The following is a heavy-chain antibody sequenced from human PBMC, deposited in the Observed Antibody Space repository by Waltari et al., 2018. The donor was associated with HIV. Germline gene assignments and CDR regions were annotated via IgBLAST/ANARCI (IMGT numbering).Heavy chain of an antibody. CDR2: IYYSGST. CDR1: GGPIRSYY. V-gene: IGHV4-59*01. J-gene: IGHJ6*02. Sequence: QVQLQESGPGLVKPSETLSLTCTVSGGPIRSYYWSWIRQPPGKGLEWIGYIYYSGSTNYNPSLKSRVTISVDTSKNQFSLKLSSVTAADTAVYYCAREGYGMDVWGQGTTVTVSS. CDR3: AREGYGMDV.